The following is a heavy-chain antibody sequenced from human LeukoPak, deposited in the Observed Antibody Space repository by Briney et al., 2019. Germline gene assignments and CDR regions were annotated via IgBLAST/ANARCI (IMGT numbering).Heavy chain of an antibody. CDR2: IYSGGST. D-gene: IGHD3-10*01. J-gene: IGHJ4*02. CDR1: GFTVSSNY. Sequence: PGGSLRLSCAASGFTVSSNYMSWVRQAPGKGLEWVSVIYSGGSTYYADSVKGRFTISRDNSKNTLYLQMNSLRAEDTAVYYCARDLATVRGVNPVDYWGQGTLVTVSS. CDR3: ARDLATVRGVNPVDY. V-gene: IGHV3-66*01.